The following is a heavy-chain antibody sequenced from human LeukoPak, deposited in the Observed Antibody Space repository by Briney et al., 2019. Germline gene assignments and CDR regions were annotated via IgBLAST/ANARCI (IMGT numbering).Heavy chain of an antibody. CDR3: AKEHHDVWGSYRKSDFDY. V-gene: IGHV3-30*02. CDR2: IRYDGSNE. CDR1: GFQFSGYG. Sequence: GGSLRLSCAASGFQFSGYGLHWVRQAPDKGLEWVAFIRYDGSNEYYADSVKGRFTISRDKSKNTLYLQMNSLRAEDTAVYYCAKEHHDVWGSYRKSDFDYWGQGTLVTVSS. J-gene: IGHJ4*02. D-gene: IGHD3-16*02.